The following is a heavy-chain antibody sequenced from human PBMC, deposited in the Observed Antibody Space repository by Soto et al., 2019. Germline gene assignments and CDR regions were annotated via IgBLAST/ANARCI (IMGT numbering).Heavy chain of an antibody. CDR2: ISSSSSYI. V-gene: IGHV3-21*01. D-gene: IGHD3-9*01. Sequence: GGSLRLSCAASGFTFSSYSMNWVRQAPGKGLEWVSSISSSSSYIYYADSVKGRFTISRDNAKNSLYLQMNSLRAEDTAVYYCARDGYDILTGYYEANYYYYMDVWGKGTTVTVSS. CDR1: GFTFSSYS. CDR3: ARDGYDILTGYYEANYYYYMDV. J-gene: IGHJ6*03.